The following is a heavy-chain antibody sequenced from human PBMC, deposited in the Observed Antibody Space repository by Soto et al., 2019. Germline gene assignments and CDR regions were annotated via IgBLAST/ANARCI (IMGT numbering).Heavy chain of an antibody. J-gene: IGHJ5*02. Sequence: TLSLTCTVSGGSISSSSYYWGWIRQPPGKGLEWIGSIYYSGSTYYNPSLKSRVTISVDTSKNQFSLKLSSVTAADTAVYYCARRLYCSSTSCYLGIHNWFDPWGQGALVTVSS. CDR1: GGSISSSSYY. CDR2: IYYSGST. D-gene: IGHD2-2*01. V-gene: IGHV4-39*01. CDR3: ARRLYCSSTSCYLGIHNWFDP.